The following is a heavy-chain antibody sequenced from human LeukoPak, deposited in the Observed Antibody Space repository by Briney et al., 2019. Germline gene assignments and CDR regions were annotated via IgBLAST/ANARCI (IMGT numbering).Heavy chain of an antibody. CDR3: ARDPPGGGLDY. V-gene: IGHV3-66*01. Sequence: GGSLRLSCTARGFTVSSDYMSWVRQAPGKGGEWVSVDYSGGNTYYADSVKGRFTISKDNSKTTLHLQMNSLGAEDTAVYYCARDPPGGGLDYWGQGTLVTVSS. CDR2: DYSGGNT. J-gene: IGHJ4*02. CDR1: GFTVSSDY. D-gene: IGHD3-16*01.